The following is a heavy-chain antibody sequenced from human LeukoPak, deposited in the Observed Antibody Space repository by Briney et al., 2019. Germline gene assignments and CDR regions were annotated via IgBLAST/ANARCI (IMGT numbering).Heavy chain of an antibody. D-gene: IGHD2-2*01. CDR3: ARDYCSSTSCYFADY. CDR1: GYTFTSYG. V-gene: IGHV1-18*01. CDR2: ISAYNGNT. Sequence: ASVKVSCKASGYTFTSYGIIWVRQAPGQGLEWMGWISAYNGNTNYAQNLKGRVTMTTDTSTSTAYMELRSLRSDDTAVYYCARDYCSSTSCYFADYWGQGTLVTVSS. J-gene: IGHJ4*02.